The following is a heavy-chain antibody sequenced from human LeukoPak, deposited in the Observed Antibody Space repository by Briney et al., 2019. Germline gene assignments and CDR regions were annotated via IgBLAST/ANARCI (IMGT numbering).Heavy chain of an antibody. CDR3: ARVYYDYVWGSYRYPSVSFDY. J-gene: IGHJ4*02. D-gene: IGHD3-16*02. Sequence: SETLSLTCTVPGGSISSYYWSWIRQPPGKGLEWIGYIYYGGSTNYNPSLKSRVTISVDTSKNQFSLKLSSVTAADTAVYYCARVYYDYVWGSYRYPSVSFDYWGQGTLVTVSS. CDR2: IYYGGST. V-gene: IGHV4-59*01. CDR1: GGSISSYY.